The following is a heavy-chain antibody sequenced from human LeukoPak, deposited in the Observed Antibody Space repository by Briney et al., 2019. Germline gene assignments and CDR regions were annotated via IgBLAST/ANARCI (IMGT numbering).Heavy chain of an antibody. CDR2: IKPDGSEY. CDR3: ARDVSRSFDY. V-gene: IGHV3-7*01. J-gene: IGHJ4*02. CDR1: GFTLSSSW. Sequence: GGSLRLSCVGSGFTLSSSWLNRFRQAPGKGLEWVANIKPDGSEYYYVDSVKGRFTISRDNAQNSLYLQMNSLRADDTAVYYCARDVSRSFDYWGQGTLVTVSS.